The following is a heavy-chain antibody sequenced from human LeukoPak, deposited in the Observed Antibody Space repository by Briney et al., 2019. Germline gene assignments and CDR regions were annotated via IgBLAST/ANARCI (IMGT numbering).Heavy chain of an antibody. J-gene: IGHJ4*02. CDR2: IHSSGST. CDR1: GGSISSSSYY. Sequence: PSETLSLTCTVSGGSISSSSYYWGWIRQSPGKGLEWIAYIHSSGSTSYNPCLKSRVTISVDASKNEFSLKLTSVNAADTAVYYCARDRPGGSSLDYWGQGILVTVSS. V-gene: IGHV4-61*01. D-gene: IGHD6-13*01. CDR3: ARDRPGGSSLDY.